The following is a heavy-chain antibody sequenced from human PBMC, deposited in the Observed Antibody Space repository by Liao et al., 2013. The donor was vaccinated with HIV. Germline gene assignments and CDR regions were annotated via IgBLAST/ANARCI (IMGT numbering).Heavy chain of an antibody. J-gene: IGHJ4*02. CDR2: INYDGGT. CDR3: ARDHRAGWNVNDY. D-gene: IGHD1-1*01. CDR1: GESFSGYF. V-gene: IGHV4-34*01. Sequence: QVQLQQWGAGLLKPSETLSLTCAVYGESFSGYFWSWIRQPPGKGLEWIGQINYDGGTNYNPSLKSRVTMSLDTTRKRFSLNLRSLSAADTAIYYCARDHRAGWNVNDYWGQGTLVTVSS.